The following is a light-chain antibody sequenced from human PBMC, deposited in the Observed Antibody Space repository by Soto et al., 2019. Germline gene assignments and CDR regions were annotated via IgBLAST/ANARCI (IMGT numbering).Light chain of an antibody. J-gene: IGLJ1*01. CDR2: EVS. CDR1: SSDVGAYNY. Sequence: QSALTQPASVSGSPGQSITISCIGTSSDVGAYNYVSWYQHRPGKAPKLIISEVSNRPSGVSPRFSGSKSGNTASLTISGLQAEDEADYYCSSYTSNEYVFGFGTKLTVL. V-gene: IGLV2-14*01. CDR3: SSYTSNEYV.